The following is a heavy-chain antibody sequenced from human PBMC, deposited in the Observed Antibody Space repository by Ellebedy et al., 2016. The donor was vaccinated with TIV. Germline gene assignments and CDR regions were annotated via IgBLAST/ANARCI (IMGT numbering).Heavy chain of an antibody. CDR3: ARGGGYSYGAIDY. CDR2: INSYENST. V-gene: IGHV3-74*01. J-gene: IGHJ4*02. Sequence: GESLKISCAASGFTFSRYWMHWVRQAPGKELVWVSRINSYENSTSYADSEKGRFTISRDNAKNTLYLQMHSLRAEDTAVYYCARGGGYSYGAIDYWGQGTLVTVSS. D-gene: IGHD5-18*01. CDR1: GFTFSRYW.